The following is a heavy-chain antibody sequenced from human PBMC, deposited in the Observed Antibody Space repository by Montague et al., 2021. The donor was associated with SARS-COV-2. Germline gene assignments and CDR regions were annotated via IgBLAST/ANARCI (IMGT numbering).Heavy chain of an antibody. CDR1: GFTFSNYD. CDR3: ARVNPSYDFWSGPNWFDP. D-gene: IGHD3-3*01. Sequence: SLRLSCAASGFTFSNYDMNWVRQAPGKGPEWISYISTSAYTTSYAGSVKGRFTISRDNSKSTLYLQMNSLRAEDTGVYYCARVNPSYDFWSGPNWFDPWGQGTLVIVSS. V-gene: IGHV3-48*03. CDR2: ISTSAYTT. J-gene: IGHJ5*02.